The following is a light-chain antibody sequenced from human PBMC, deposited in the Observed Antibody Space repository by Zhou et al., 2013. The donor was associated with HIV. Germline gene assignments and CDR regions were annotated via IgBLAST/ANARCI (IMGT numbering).Light chain of an antibody. J-gene: IGKJ1*01. V-gene: IGKV3-15*01. CDR2: SAS. CDR3: QQYNNWPRT. CDR1: QSVSSN. Sequence: DRVMTQSPATLSVSPGERATLSCRASQSVSSNLAWYQQKPGQAPRLLFYSASTRATGIPARFSGSGSGTEFTLTISSLQSEDFAVYYCQQYNNWPRTFGQGTKVEIK.